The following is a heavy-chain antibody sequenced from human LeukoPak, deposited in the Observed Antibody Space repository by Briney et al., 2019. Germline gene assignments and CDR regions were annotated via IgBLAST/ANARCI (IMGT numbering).Heavy chain of an antibody. CDR1: GGSISSSSYY. J-gene: IGHJ4*02. Sequence: SETLSLTCTVSGGSISSSSYYWSWIRQPPGKGLEWIGYIYYSGSTNYNPSLKSRVTISVDTTKNQFSLKLSSVTAADTAVYYCAREVAVTTLYYFDYWGQGTLVTVSS. D-gene: IGHD4-17*01. CDR3: AREVAVTTLYYFDY. V-gene: IGHV4-61*01. CDR2: IYYSGST.